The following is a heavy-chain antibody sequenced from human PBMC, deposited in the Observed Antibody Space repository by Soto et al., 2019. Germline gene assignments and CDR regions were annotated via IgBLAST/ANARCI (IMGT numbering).Heavy chain of an antibody. J-gene: IGHJ5*02. Sequence: WASVKVSCKASGYSFTSYGISWVRQAPGQGLEWMGWISAYNGNTNYAQKLQGRVTMTTDTSTSTAYMELRSLRSDDTAVYYCARTRGVVPAAAFTGFDPWGQGTLVTVDS. CDR1: GYSFTSYG. V-gene: IGHV1-18*01. D-gene: IGHD2-2*01. CDR3: ARTRGVVPAAAFTGFDP. CDR2: ISAYNGNT.